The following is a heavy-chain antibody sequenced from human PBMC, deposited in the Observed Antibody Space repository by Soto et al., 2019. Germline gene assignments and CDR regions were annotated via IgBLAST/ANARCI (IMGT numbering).Heavy chain of an antibody. J-gene: IGHJ6*02. CDR3: ARDLVPAAISFYGMDV. D-gene: IGHD2-2*01. Sequence: XSVKVSCKASGYTFINYYMHWVRQAPGQGFEWMGRISPKSGGTNYAQKFQGRVTMTRDTSISTAYMELSRLRSDDTAVYYCARDLVPAAISFYGMDVWGQGPTVTVSS. CDR2: ISPKSGGT. V-gene: IGHV1-2*02. CDR1: GYTFINYY.